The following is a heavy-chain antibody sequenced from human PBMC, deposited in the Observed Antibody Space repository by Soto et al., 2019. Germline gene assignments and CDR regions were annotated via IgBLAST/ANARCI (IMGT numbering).Heavy chain of an antibody. V-gene: IGHV4-34*01. CDR3: AAYWGITGTPDDAFDI. J-gene: IGHJ3*02. CDR1: GGSFSGYY. D-gene: IGHD1-20*01. CDR2: INHSGST. Sequence: QVQLQQWGAGLLKPSETLSLTCAVYGGSFSGYYWSWIRQPPGKGLEWIGEINHSGSTIYNPSLKSRVTISVDTSKNQFSLKLSSVTAADTAVYYCAAYWGITGTPDDAFDIWGQGTMVTVSS.